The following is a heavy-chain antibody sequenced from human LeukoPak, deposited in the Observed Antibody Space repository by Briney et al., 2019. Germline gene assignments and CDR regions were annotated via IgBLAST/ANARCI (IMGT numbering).Heavy chain of an antibody. Sequence: ASVKVSCKAAGYTFTCYDMHWVRQAPGQGLEGRGWINPNSGGTNYAQKFQGRVTMTRDTSISTAYMELSRLRSDDTAVYYCARDKSMAYYYYGMDVWGQGTTVTVSS. D-gene: IGHD5-24*01. CDR2: INPNSGGT. J-gene: IGHJ6*02. CDR1: GYTFTCYD. V-gene: IGHV1-2*02. CDR3: ARDKSMAYYYYGMDV.